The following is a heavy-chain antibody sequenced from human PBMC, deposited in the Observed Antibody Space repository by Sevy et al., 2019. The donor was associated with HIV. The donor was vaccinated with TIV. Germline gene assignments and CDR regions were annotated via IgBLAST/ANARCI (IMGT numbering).Heavy chain of an antibody. D-gene: IGHD6-13*01. CDR1: RFTFSSYA. Sequence: GGSLRLSCVASRFTFSSYAMSWVRQAPGKGLEWVSAISGSGGSTYYADSVKGRFTISRDNSKNTLYLQMNSLRAEDTAVYYCAKSSEQPSSFDYWGQGTLVTVSS. CDR2: ISGSGGST. CDR3: AKSSEQPSSFDY. V-gene: IGHV3-23*01. J-gene: IGHJ4*01.